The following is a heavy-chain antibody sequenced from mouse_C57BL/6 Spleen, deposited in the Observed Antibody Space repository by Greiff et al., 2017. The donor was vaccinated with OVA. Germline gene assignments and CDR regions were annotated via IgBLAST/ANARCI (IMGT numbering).Heavy chain of an antibody. V-gene: IGHV5-16*01. CDR2: INYDGSST. J-gene: IGHJ2*01. Sequence: EVKLVESEGGLVQPGSSMKLSCTASGFTFSDYYMAWVRQVPEKGLEWVANINYDGSSTYYLDFLKSRFIISRDNAKNILYLQMSSLKSEDTATYYCARESLGYFDYWGQGTTLTVSS. CDR1: GFTFSDYY. CDR3: ARESLGYFDY.